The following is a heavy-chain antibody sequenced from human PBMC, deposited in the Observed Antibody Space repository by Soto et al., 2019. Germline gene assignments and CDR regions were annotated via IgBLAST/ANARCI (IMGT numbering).Heavy chain of an antibody. CDR3: ARDSLGEMATIPRDSGSDDYYYGMDV. Sequence: SVKVSCKASGGTFSSYAISWVLQAPGQGLEWMGGIIPIFGTANYAQKFQGRVTITADKSTSTAYMELSSLRSEDTAVYYCARDSLGEMATIPRDSGSDDYYYGMDVSGPGNTVTVFS. V-gene: IGHV1-69*06. CDR1: GGTFSSYA. CDR2: IIPIFGTA. D-gene: IGHD5-12*01. J-gene: IGHJ6*02.